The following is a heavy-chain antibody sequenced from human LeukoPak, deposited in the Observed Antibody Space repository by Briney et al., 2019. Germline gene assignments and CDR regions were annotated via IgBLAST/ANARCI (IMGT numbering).Heavy chain of an antibody. CDR3: ARDGYYYDSSGYYLYYFDY. V-gene: IGHV4-61*02. CDR1: GGSISSGSYY. J-gene: IGHJ4*02. CDR2: IYTSGST. D-gene: IGHD3-22*01. Sequence: SQTLSLTCTVSGGSISSGSYYWSWIRQPAGKGLEWIGRIYTSGSTNYNPSLKSRVTISVDTSKNQFSLKLSSVTAADTAVYYCARDGYYYDSSGYYLYYFDYWGQGTLVTVSS.